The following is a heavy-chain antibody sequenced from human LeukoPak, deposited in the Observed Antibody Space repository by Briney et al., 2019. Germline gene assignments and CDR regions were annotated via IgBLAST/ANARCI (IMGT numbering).Heavy chain of an antibody. CDR2: IYHSGST. CDR1: GGSISSSNW. J-gene: IGHJ3*02. D-gene: IGHD6-13*01. CDR3: ARDLYSSSWGDAFDI. V-gene: IGHV4-4*02. Sequence: SETLSLTCAVSGGSISSSNWWSWVRQPPGKGLEWIGEIYHSGSTNYNPSLKSRVTISVDKSKNQFSLKLSSVTAADTAVYYCARDLYSSSWGDAFDIWGQGTMVTVSS.